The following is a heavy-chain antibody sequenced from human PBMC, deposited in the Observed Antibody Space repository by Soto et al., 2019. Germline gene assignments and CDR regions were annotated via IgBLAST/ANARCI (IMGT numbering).Heavy chain of an antibody. V-gene: IGHV5-10-1*01. CDR3: ALTIAVAGTNYYHHYGRAV. CDR1: GYSFTSYW. CDR2: IDPSDSYT. J-gene: IGHJ6*02. D-gene: IGHD6-19*01. Sequence: GESLKISCKGSGYSFTSYWISWVRQMPGKGLEWMGRIDPSDSYTNYSPSFQGHVTISADKSISTAYLQWSSLKASDTAMYYCALTIAVAGTNYYHHYGRAVRAQGPTLPVPS.